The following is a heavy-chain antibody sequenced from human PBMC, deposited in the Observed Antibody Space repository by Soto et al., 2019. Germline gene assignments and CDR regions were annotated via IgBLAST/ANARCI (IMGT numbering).Heavy chain of an antibody. D-gene: IGHD2-2*01. J-gene: IGHJ4*02. Sequence: PSQTLSLTCAISGNSGSSNSAAWNWIRQSPSRGLEWLGRTYYRSKWYNDYAVSVKSRMAINPDTSKNQFSLQLNSVTPEDTAVYYCARDLPYCDSTSCYARYFDYWGQGTLVTVSS. CDR3: ARDLPYCDSTSCYARYFDY. CDR2: TYYRSKWYN. CDR1: GNSGSSNSAA. V-gene: IGHV6-1*01.